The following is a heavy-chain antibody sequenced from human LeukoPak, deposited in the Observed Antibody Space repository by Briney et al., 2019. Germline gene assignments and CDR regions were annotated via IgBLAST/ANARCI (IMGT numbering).Heavy chain of an antibody. V-gene: IGHV4-4*09. CDR3: AASHDVKTAPYDL. Sequence: SETLSLTCTVSGGSISSYYWSWVRQSPGKGLEWIGYIFTSGWTDYNPSLKSRVTMSVDTSKNQLSMELRFLTAADTAVYYCAASHDVKTAPYDLWGQGTLVTVSS. CDR1: GGSISSYY. D-gene: IGHD2-21*01. CDR2: IFTSGWT. J-gene: IGHJ5*02.